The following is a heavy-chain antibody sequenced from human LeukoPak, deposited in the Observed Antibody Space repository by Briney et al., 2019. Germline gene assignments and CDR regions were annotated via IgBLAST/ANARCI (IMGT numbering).Heavy chain of an antibody. CDR1: GFTFSSYA. J-gene: IGHJ4*02. V-gene: IGHV3-64*01. CDR2: ISSNGGST. CDR3: ARDPSGSTAY. D-gene: IGHD3-22*01. Sequence: GGSLRLSCAASGFTFSSYAMHWVRQAPGKGLEYVSAISSNGGSTYYANSVKGRFTISRDNSKNTLYLQMGSLRAEDMAVYYCARDPSGSTAYWGQGTLVTVSS.